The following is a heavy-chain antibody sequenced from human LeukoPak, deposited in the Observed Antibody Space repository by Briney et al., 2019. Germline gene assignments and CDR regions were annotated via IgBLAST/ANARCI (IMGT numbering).Heavy chain of an antibody. CDR1: GFTVFNYW. J-gene: IGHJ3*02. Sequence: GGSLRLSCAASGFTVFNYWMSWVRQAPGKGLEWVANINLDGSQKYYVDSLKGRFTISRDNAKNSLYLQMNSLRAEDTAVYYCARGGRDYYDSSGYSDPIDDAFDIWGQGTMVTVSS. CDR3: ARGGRDYYDSSGYSDPIDDAFDI. V-gene: IGHV3-7*01. CDR2: INLDGSQK. D-gene: IGHD3-22*01.